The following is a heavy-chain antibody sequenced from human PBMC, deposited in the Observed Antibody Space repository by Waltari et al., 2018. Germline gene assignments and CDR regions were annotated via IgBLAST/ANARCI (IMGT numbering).Heavy chain of an antibody. J-gene: IGHJ5*02. Sequence: VQVVQSGAEVKNLGASVRVSCKTSGYDFSNYAVTWVRQAPGQGLELMGWIIVYSIKTNYAQIFQDRLILSIDTTTHPSYIDFLRLTNDDTAFYYCSKNACSSALSSRLICLDPWCQVTLVTFS. V-gene: IGHV1-18*04. CDR3: SKNACSSALSSRLICLDP. CDR2: IIVYSIKT. CDR1: GYDFSNYA. D-gene: IGHD3-10*02.